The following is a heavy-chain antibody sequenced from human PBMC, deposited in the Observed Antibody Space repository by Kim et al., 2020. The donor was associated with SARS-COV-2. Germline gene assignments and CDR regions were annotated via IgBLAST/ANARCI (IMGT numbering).Heavy chain of an antibody. D-gene: IGHD3-10*01. Sequence: SETLSLTCTVSGGSISSSSYYWGWIRQPPGKGLEWIGSIYYSTSTYYNPSLQIRVTIAVDTSKNQFSLKLISVTAADTALYYCARQWGSLTMVWGVIQYFQHWGPGTLVTVSS. CDR2: IYYSTST. V-gene: IGHV4-39*01. CDR1: GGSISSSSYY. J-gene: IGHJ1*01. CDR3: ARQWGSLTMVWGVIQYFQH.